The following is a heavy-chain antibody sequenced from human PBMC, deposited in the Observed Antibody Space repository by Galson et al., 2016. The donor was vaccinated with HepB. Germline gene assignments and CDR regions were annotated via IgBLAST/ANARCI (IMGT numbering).Heavy chain of an antibody. Sequence: TLSLTCDVSGGSMSSGTDSWSWIRQPAGKGLEWIGRIYNGGNTHYNPSLKSRLSISIDPSKKQFYLKLTSVTAADTAVYYCARMHNYGQFGFNPWGQGTLVTVSS. D-gene: IGHD4-17*01. CDR1: GGSMSSGTDS. J-gene: IGHJ5*02. CDR3: ARMHNYGQFGFNP. CDR2: IYNGGNT. V-gene: IGHV4-61*02.